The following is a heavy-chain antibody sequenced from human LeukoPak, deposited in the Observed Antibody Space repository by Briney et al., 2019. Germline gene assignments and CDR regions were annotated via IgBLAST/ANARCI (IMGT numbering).Heavy chain of an antibody. CDR2: ISGSGGST. J-gene: IGHJ4*02. D-gene: IGHD2-15*01. Sequence: GGSLRLSCAASGFTFSSYAMSWVRQAPGKGLEWVSAISGSGGSTYYADSVKGRFTISRDNSKNTLHLQLHSLRPDDTAVYYCVRDTSVGAAYFDVWGQGALVTVSS. V-gene: IGHV3-23*01. CDR3: VRDTSVGAAYFDV. CDR1: GFTFSSYA.